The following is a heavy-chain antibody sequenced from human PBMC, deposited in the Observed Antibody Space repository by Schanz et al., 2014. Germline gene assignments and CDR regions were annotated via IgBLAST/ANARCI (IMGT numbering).Heavy chain of an antibody. J-gene: IGHJ6*02. Sequence: DVQLVESGGGLVQPGGSLRLACAASRFTFSNYWVGWVRQAPGKGLESVASINNDGSQKFYVDSVKGRFAVSRDNPKNSLYLQMNSLRVEDTAIYYCAKIWKAHHLTGRPGWSDGMDVWGQGTTV. D-gene: IGHD3-3*01. V-gene: IGHV3-7*03. CDR1: RFTFSNYW. CDR2: INNDGSQK. CDR3: AKIWKAHHLTGRPGWSDGMDV.